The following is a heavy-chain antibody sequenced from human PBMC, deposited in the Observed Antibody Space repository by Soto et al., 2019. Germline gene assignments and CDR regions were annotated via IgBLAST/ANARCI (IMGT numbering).Heavy chain of an antibody. V-gene: IGHV1-18*01. Sequence: GASVKVSCKASGYTFTSYGISWVRQAPGQGLERMGWISAYNGNTNYAQKLQGRVTMTTDTSTSTAYMELRSLRSDDTAVYYCARDPLGHQDYGDSSKRSGYWGQGTLVTVSS. CDR2: ISAYNGNT. J-gene: IGHJ4*02. CDR3: ARDPLGHQDYGDSSKRSGY. D-gene: IGHD4-17*01. CDR1: GYTFTSYG.